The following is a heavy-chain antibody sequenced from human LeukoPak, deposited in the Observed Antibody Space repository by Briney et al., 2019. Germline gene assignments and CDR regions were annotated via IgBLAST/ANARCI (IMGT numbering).Heavy chain of an antibody. CDR2: IHSSGTT. Sequence: SETLSLTCTVSGGSFSGHFWSWTRQTPEKTLEWIAYIHSSGTTNYNPSLKSRVTMSVDTSKNQFSLKLSSVTAADTAVYYCARQGLQGYSYGSDYFDYWGQGTLVTVSS. V-gene: IGHV4-59*08. CDR3: ARQGLQGYSYGSDYFDY. D-gene: IGHD5-18*01. J-gene: IGHJ4*02. CDR1: GGSFSGHF.